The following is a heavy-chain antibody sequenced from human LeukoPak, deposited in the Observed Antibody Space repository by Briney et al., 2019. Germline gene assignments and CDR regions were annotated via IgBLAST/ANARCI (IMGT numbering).Heavy chain of an antibody. J-gene: IGHJ4*02. CDR3: ARMGGTAMVDYFDY. CDR2: IYHSGST. Sequence: SETLSLTCTVSGYSISSGYYWGWIRQPPGKRLEWIGSIYHSGSTYYNPSLKSRVTISVDTSKNQFSLKLSSVTAADTAVYYCARMGGTAMVDYFDYWGQGTLVTVSS. V-gene: IGHV4-38-2*02. CDR1: GYSISSGYY. D-gene: IGHD5-18*01.